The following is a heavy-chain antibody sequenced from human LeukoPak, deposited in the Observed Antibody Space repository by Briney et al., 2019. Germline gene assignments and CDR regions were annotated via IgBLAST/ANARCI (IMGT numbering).Heavy chain of an antibody. J-gene: IGHJ6*03. V-gene: IGHV4-39*07. Sequence: SETLSLTCTVSGDSISSSSSYWGWIRQPPGEGLEWIGSIYYSGSTYYNPSLESRVTISLDTSKKQFSLRLSSVTAADTAEYYCHYSGSGSQYYTYYMDVWGKGTTVTISS. D-gene: IGHD3-10*01. CDR2: IYYSGST. CDR1: GDSISSSSSY. CDR3: HYSGSGSQYYTYYMDV.